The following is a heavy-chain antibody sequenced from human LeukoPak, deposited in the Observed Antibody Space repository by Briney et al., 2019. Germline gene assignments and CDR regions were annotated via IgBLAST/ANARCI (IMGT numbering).Heavy chain of an antibody. CDR2: IYYSGST. V-gene: IGHV4-59*12. Sequence: SETLSLTCTVSGGSISSYYWSWIRQPPGKGLEWIGYIYYSGSTNYNPSLKSRVTISVDTSKNQFSLKLSSVTAADTAVYYCARPLTMIPNMGWFDPWGQGTLVTVSS. CDR1: GGSISSYY. J-gene: IGHJ5*02. CDR3: ARPLTMIPNMGWFDP. D-gene: IGHD3-22*01.